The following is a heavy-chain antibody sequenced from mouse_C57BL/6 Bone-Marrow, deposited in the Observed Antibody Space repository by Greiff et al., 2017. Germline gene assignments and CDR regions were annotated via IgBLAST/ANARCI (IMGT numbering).Heavy chain of an antibody. CDR3: ARDRLLRYLYAMDY. V-gene: IGHV5-4*01. Sequence: DVKLVESGGGLVKPGGSLKLSCAASGFTFSSYAMSWVRQTPEKRLEWVATISAGGGYTYYPDNVKGRFTLSRDNAKNNLYLQMSHLKSEDTAMYYCARDRLLRYLYAMDYWGQGTAVTVSS. D-gene: IGHD1-1*01. CDR2: ISAGGGYT. CDR1: GFTFSSYA. J-gene: IGHJ4*01.